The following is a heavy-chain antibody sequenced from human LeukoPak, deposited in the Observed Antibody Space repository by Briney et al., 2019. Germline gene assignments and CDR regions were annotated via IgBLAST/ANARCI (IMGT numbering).Heavy chain of an antibody. CDR2: IYYSGST. V-gene: IGHV4-39*07. J-gene: IGHJ4*02. CDR3: ARDSGVVLKS. CDR1: GGSISSSSYY. Sequence: SETLSLTCTVSGGSISSSSYYWGWIRQPPGKGLEWIGSIYYSGSTNYNPSLKSRVTMSVDTSKNQFSLKLSSVTAADTAVYYCARDSGVVLKSWGQGTLVTVSS. D-gene: IGHD3-3*01.